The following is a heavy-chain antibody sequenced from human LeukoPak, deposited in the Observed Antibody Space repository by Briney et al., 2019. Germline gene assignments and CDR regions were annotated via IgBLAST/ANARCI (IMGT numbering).Heavy chain of an antibody. CDR1: GFTFSSYG. CDR2: ISYDGSNK. D-gene: IGHD2-2*01. J-gene: IGHJ6*02. CDR3: AKDIVVVPAAITYYYYYYGMDV. Sequence: GGSLRLSCAASGFTFSSYGMHWVRQAPGKGLEWVAVISYDGSNKYYADSVKGRFTISRDNSKNTLYLQMNSLRAEDTAAYYCAKDIVVVPAAITYYYYYYGMDVWGQGTTVTVSS. V-gene: IGHV3-30*18.